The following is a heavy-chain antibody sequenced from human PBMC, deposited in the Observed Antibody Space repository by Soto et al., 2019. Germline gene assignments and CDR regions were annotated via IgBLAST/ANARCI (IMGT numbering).Heavy chain of an antibody. J-gene: IGHJ6*02. CDR3: ARHKELVLASLSYGMDV. V-gene: IGHV4-39*01. D-gene: IGHD3-10*01. CDR2: IYYSGDT. CDR1: DGSISSSRYY. Sequence: QLHLQESGPGLVKPSETLSLTCSVSDGSISSSRYYWGWIRQSPGKGLEWIGSIYYSGDTYYNPSLKSRVTMSVDTSKNHFSLKLSSVTAADTALYYCARHKELVLASLSYGMDVWGQGTTVTVSS.